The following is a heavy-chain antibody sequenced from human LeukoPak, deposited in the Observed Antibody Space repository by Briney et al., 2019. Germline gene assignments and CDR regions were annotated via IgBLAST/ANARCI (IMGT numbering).Heavy chain of an antibody. J-gene: IGHJ3*01. CDR1: GFTFSSYA. V-gene: IGHV3-23*01. CDR3: TRQYCSGGGCHSAFDL. Sequence: GGSLRLSCAASGFTFSSYAMSWVRQAPGKGLEWVSAISGSGGSTYYADSVKGRFTISRDNARNSLSLQMNSLRAEDTAVYYCTRQYCSGGGCHSAFDLWGQGTLVTVSS. D-gene: IGHD2-15*01. CDR2: ISGSGGST.